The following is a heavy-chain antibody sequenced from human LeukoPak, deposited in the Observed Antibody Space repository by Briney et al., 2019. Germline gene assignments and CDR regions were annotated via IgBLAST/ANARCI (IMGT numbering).Heavy chain of an antibody. J-gene: IGHJ6*02. CDR1: GGSVSSGTYY. D-gene: IGHD2-2*01. Sequence: SETLSLTCTVSGGSVSSGTYYWSWIRQPPGKGLEWIGYISYTGNTNYNPSLKSRVTISVDTSKNQFSLKLSSVTAADTAVYYCARDYCSSTTCYDSSYYGMDVWGQGTTVTVSS. CDR2: ISYTGNT. V-gene: IGHV4-61*01. CDR3: ARDYCSSTTCYDSSYYGMDV.